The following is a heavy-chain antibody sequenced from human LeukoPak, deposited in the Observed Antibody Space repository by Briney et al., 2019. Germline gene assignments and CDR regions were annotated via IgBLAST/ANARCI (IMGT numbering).Heavy chain of an antibody. CDR2: IYPVDSDT. D-gene: IGHD6-13*01. CDR3: ARHARSWYIHVDYYYYMDV. V-gene: IGHV5-51*01. Sequence: GESLKISCKGSGYSFTSYWIGWVRQMPGKGLEWMGIIYPVDSDTRYSPSFQGQVTISADKSISTAYLQWSSLKASDTAMYYCARHARSWYIHVDYYYYMDVWGKGTTVTVSS. J-gene: IGHJ6*03. CDR1: GYSFTSYW.